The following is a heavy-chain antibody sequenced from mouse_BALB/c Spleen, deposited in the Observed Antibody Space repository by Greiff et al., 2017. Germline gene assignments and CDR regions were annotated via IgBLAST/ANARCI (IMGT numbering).Heavy chain of an antibody. J-gene: IGHJ3*01. CDR3: ARENGSCWFAY. V-gene: IGHV1-63*02. D-gene: IGHD1-1*01. Sequence: VQLQQSGAELVRPGTSVKISCKASGYTFTNYWLGWVKQRPGHGLEWIGDIYPGGGYTNYNEKFKGKATLTADTSSSTAYMQLSSLTSEDSAVYFCARENGSCWFAYWGQGTLVTVSA. CDR1: GYTFTNYW. CDR2: IYPGGGYT.